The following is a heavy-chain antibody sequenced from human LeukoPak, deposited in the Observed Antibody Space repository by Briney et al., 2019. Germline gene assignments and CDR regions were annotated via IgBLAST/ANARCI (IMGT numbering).Heavy chain of an antibody. D-gene: IGHD6-19*01. CDR2: IKQDGSEK. CDR3: TRPLAGSLIYCYYYYMDV. J-gene: IGHJ6*03. Sequence: PGGSLRLSCAASGFTFSSYWMSWVRQAPGKGLEWVANIKQDGSEKYYVDSVKGRFTISRDNAKNSLYLQMNSVRAENTAVYYCTRPLAGSLIYCYYYYMDVWGKGTTVTVSS. CDR1: GFTFSSYW. V-gene: IGHV3-7*01.